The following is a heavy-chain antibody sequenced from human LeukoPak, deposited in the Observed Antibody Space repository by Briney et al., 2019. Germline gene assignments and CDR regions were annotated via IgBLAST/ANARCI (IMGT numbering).Heavy chain of an antibody. V-gene: IGHV3-30*18. CDR1: GFTFSSYG. J-gene: IGHJ4*02. D-gene: IGHD4-17*01. Sequence: GGSLRLSCAASGFTFSSYGMHWVRQAPGKGLEWVAVISYDGSNKYYADSVKGRFTISRDNSKNTLYLQMNSLRAEDTAVYYCAKDGELYGDYGSLVSCEQDYWGQGTRVTVSS. CDR3: AKDGELYGDYGSLVSCEQDY. CDR2: ISYDGSNK.